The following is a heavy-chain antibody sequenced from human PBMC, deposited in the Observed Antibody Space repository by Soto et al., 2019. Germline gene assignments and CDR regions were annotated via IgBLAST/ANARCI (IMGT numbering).Heavy chain of an antibody. CDR3: ASFIAGDSGDY. CDR1: GFTFSDYG. CDR2: ISRSGTDI. Sequence: EVQLVESGGGLVKPGGSLRLSCAASGFTFSDYGMNWVRQAPGKGLEWVSFISRSGTDIKYADAVEGRFTISRDNAKNALSLQMNSLRVEDTAVYYCASFIAGDSGDYWGQGTLVTVSS. V-gene: IGHV3-21*01. J-gene: IGHJ4*02. D-gene: IGHD3-10*01.